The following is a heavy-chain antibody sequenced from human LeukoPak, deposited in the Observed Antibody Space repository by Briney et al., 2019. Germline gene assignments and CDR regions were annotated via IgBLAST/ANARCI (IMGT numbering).Heavy chain of an antibody. Sequence: ASVKVSCKASGGTFSSYAISWVRQAPGQGLEWMGGIIPIFGTANYAQKFQGRVTITADKSTSTAYMELSSLRSEDTAVYYCASGIAAAENWFDPWGQGTLVTVSS. CDR1: GGTFSSYA. CDR3: ASGIAAAENWFDP. CDR2: IIPIFGTA. J-gene: IGHJ5*02. V-gene: IGHV1-69*06. D-gene: IGHD6-13*01.